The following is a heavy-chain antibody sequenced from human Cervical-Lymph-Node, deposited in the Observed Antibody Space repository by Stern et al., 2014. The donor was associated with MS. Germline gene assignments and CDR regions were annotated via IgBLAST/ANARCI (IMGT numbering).Heavy chain of an antibody. V-gene: IGHV1-69*01. CDR2: IFPVFGTP. Sequence: QVHLGESGAAVVKPGYSVKVSCMASGCTFSNCPISLVRQAPGPGLEWVGRIFPVFGTPAYAQECRGRVTITADVSTSTVYMELSSLRSDDTAVYYCALSSETSDRWYSLGYDLWGQGTLVTVSS. CDR1: GCTFSNCP. CDR3: ALSSETSDRWYSLGYDL. J-gene: IGHJ5*02. D-gene: IGHD6-13*01.